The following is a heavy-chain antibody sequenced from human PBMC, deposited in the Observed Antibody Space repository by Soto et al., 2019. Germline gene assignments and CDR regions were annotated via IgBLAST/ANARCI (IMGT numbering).Heavy chain of an antibody. D-gene: IGHD3-9*01. CDR2: ISHSGTS. Sequence: QVQLQESGPGLVKPSGTLSLTCAVSGGSISSSHWWTWVRQSPGKGLEYIGEISHSGTSNSIPSLKSRVTLSVDKSKNHFSLTLTSVTAADTAVYYCARVVLTITRGAFDAWGQGTLVIVSS. CDR1: GGSISSSHW. J-gene: IGHJ3*01. CDR3: ARVVLTITRGAFDA. V-gene: IGHV4-4*02.